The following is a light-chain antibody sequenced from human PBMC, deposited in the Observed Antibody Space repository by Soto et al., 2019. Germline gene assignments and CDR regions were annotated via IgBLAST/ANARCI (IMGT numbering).Light chain of an antibody. Sequence: QSALTQPASVSGSPGQSITISCTGTSSDIGSYNYISWYQQYPDKGPKLMIYGVTNRPSGVSNRFSGSKSGYTASLTIYGRQAEDEDDYYCCSYATTTADVFGTGTKVTVL. CDR2: GVT. CDR1: SSDIGSYNY. V-gene: IGLV2-14*03. CDR3: CSYATTTADV. J-gene: IGLJ1*01.